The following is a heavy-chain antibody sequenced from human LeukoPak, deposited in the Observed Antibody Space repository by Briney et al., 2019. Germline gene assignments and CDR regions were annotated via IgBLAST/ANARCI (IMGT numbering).Heavy chain of an antibody. CDR1: GGSISSYY. Sequence: SETLSLTCTVSGGSISSYYWSWIRQPPGKGLEWIGYIYTSGSTNYNLSLESRVTISVDTSKNQFSLKLSSVTAADTAVYYCASGRRDGYNFDAFDIWGQGTMVTVSS. CDR3: ASGRRDGYNFDAFDI. J-gene: IGHJ3*02. V-gene: IGHV4-4*09. D-gene: IGHD5-24*01. CDR2: IYTSGST.